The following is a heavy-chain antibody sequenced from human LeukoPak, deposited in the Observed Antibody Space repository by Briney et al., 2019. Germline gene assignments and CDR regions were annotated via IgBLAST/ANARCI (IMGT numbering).Heavy chain of an antibody. CDR2: IYHSGST. CDR3: ARDTNYDSSGDAIFDY. V-gene: IGHV4-38-2*02. J-gene: IGHJ4*02. CDR1: GYSISSGYF. Sequence: AETLSLSCAVSGYSISSGYFWGWIRQPPGKGLEWIGTIYHSGSTHYIPSLKSRVTISLDTSKNQFSLMLSSVTAADTAVYYCARDTNYDSSGDAIFDYWGQGTLVTVPS. D-gene: IGHD3-22*01.